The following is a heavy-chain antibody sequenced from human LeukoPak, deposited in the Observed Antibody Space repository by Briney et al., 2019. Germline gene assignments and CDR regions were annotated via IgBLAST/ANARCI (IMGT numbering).Heavy chain of an antibody. CDR3: ARVDGYYYDSSGYYDY. D-gene: IGHD3-22*01. CDR2: IIPIFGTA. V-gene: IGHV1-69*06. CDR1: GGTFSSYA. Sequence: ASVKVSCKASGGTFSSYAISWVRQAPGQGLEWMGGIIPIFGTANYAQKFQGRVTITADKSTSTAYMELSSLRSEDTAVYYCARVDGYYYDSSGYYDYWGQGTLVTVSS. J-gene: IGHJ4*02.